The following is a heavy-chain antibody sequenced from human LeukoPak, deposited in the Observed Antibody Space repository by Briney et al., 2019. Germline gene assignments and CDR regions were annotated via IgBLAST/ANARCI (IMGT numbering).Heavy chain of an antibody. CDR1: GFTFHNHG. CDR2: ITYSSRYI. V-gene: IGHV3-21*01. Sequence: GASLRHSRPDSGFTFHNHGMMLVPQAPGKALVHGSSITYSSRYIYYADSVKGRFISSRDNPQNSLYLQMNSLRAEDTAVYYCARVSRDNGELDSWGQGTLVTVSS. D-gene: IGHD3-10*01. J-gene: IGHJ5*01. CDR3: ARVSRDNGELDS.